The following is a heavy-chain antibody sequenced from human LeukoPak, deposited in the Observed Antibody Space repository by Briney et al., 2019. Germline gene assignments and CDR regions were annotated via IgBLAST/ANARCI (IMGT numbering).Heavy chain of an antibody. D-gene: IGHD2-15*01. V-gene: IGHV4-34*01. CDR2: INHSGST. J-gene: IGHJ5*02. CDR1: GGSFSGYY. Sequence: SETLSLTCAAYGGSFSGYYWSWIRQPPGKGLEWIGEINHSGSTNYNPSLKSRVTISVDTSKNQFSLKLSSVTAADTAVYYCARGRLIVVVVAATHNWFDPWGQGTLVTVSS. CDR3: ARGRLIVVVVAATHNWFDP.